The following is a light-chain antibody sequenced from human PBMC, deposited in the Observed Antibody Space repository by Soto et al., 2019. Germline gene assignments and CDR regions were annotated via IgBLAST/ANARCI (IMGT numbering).Light chain of an antibody. CDR1: QGISTY. CDR2: DAS. Sequence: STLSVSVVDRVTITCLASQGISTYLAWYQQKLGKAPKLLIYDASTLQSGVPSRFSGSRSWTEFTLTISSLQPEDFATYYCQQLNGYLELTFGGGTKVDI. J-gene: IGKJ4*01. V-gene: IGKV1-9*01. CDR3: QQLNGYLELT.